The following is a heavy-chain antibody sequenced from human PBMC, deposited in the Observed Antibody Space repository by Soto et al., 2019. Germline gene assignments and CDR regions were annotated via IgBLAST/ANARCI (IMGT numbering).Heavy chain of an antibody. J-gene: IGHJ4*02. CDR3: AKDLPYSVGQREIQF. Sequence: QVQLRESGPGLVKPSETLSLTCSVSGDSISSYYWSWIRQPAGKGLECFGRVSVSGSSNYNPSLKSRVTMSVDAATTRFFLRLSAVTAAGTAMYYCAKDLPYSVGQREIQFWGQGALVTVSS. CDR2: VSVSGSS. D-gene: IGHD5-12*01. V-gene: IGHV4-4*07. CDR1: GDSISSYY.